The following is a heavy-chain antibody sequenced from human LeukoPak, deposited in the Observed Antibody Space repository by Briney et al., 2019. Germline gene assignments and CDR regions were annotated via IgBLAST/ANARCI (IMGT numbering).Heavy chain of an antibody. CDR2: INTNTGNP. Sequence: ASVKVSCKASGYTFTSYAMNWVRQAPGQGLEWMGWINTNTGNPTYAQGFTGRFVFSLDTSVSAAYLQISSLKAEDTAVYYCARGKVLLWFGELPPPDFDYWGQGTLVTVSS. CDR1: GYTFTSYA. D-gene: IGHD3-10*01. J-gene: IGHJ4*02. V-gene: IGHV7-4-1*02. CDR3: ARGKVLLWFGELPPPDFDY.